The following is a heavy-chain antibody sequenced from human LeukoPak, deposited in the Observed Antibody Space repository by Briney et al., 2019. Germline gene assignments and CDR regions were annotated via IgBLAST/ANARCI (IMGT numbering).Heavy chain of an antibody. V-gene: IGHV3-23*01. CDR3: AKRTGSNSGTFDY. CDR2: ISGSGGST. J-gene: IGHJ4*02. CDR1: GFSFSDYA. Sequence: PGGSLRLSCAASGFSFSDYAMSWVRQAPGKGLGWVSAISGSGGSTYYADSVKGRFTISRDNSKNTLYLQMNSLRAEDTAVYYCAKRTGSNSGTFDYWGQGTLVTVSS. D-gene: IGHD1-26*01.